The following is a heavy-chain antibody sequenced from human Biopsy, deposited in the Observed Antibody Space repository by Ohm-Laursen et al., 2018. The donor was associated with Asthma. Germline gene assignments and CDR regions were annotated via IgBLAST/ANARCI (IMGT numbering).Heavy chain of an antibody. D-gene: IGHD4-17*01. J-gene: IGHJ4*02. CDR1: GYSLTDLS. V-gene: IGHV1-24*01. CDR2: NDHEEGGT. Sequence: SVKVSCKISGYSLTDLSMHWVRQAPGQGLEWMGGNDHEEGGTVNARRFQGRVTMTEDTSTDTAYMELSSLSSDDTAVYYCASDFPKDYVRYNFQFWGQGTLVTVSS. CDR3: ASDFPKDYVRYNFQF.